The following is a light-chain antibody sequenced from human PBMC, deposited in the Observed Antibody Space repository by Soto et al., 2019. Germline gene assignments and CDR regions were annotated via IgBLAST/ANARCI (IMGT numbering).Light chain of an antibody. V-gene: IGKV1-5*03. CDR1: QSISSW. CDR2: KAS. Sequence: DIQMNQSPSTLSASVGDRVTITCRASQSISSWLAWYQQKPGKAPKLLIYKASSLESGVSSRFSGSGSVTKFTLTISSLQPDYFATYYCQQYNSYPAFGQGTKVEIK. J-gene: IGKJ1*01. CDR3: QQYNSYPA.